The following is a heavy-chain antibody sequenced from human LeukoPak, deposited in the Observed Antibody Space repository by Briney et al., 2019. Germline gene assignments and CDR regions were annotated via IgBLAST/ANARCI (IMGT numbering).Heavy chain of an antibody. J-gene: IGHJ3*02. CDR2: MYYSGST. CDR1: GGSFSGYY. D-gene: IGHD1-26*01. CDR3: ARDTVGATFPGAFDI. Sequence: PSETLSLTCAVYGGSFSGYYWSWIRQPPGKGLEWIGSMYYSGSTYYNPSLKSRVTISVDTSKNQFSLKLSSVTAADTAVYYCARDTVGATFPGAFDIWGQGTVVTVSS. V-gene: IGHV4-34*01.